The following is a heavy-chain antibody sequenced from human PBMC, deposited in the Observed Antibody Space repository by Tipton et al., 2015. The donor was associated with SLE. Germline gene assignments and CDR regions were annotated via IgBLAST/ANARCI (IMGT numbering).Heavy chain of an antibody. J-gene: IGHJ4*02. D-gene: IGHD6-19*01. V-gene: IGHV4-39*01. Sequence: TLSLTCTVSGGSLSGTSHYWVWIRQSPGKGLEWLGSIYYSGTTCYNPSLKSRVTISVDTSKNQISLKLRSVTATDTAVYYCAGTPWLVRFEYWGQGTLVNVSP. CDR3: AGTPWLVRFEY. CDR2: IYYSGTT. CDR1: GGSLSGTSHY.